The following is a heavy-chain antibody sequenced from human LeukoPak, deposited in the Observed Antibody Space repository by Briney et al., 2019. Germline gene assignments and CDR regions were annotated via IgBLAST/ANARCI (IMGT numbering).Heavy chain of an antibody. CDR3: ARLLGWTFDY. V-gene: IGHV3-33*01. D-gene: IGHD6-19*01. J-gene: IGHJ4*02. CDR1: GFTFSSYG. Sequence: PGGSLRLSCAASGFTFSSYGMNWVRQAPGKGLEWVAVIWYDGSEKYYAASVKGRFTISRDNSKNTLFLQMNSLRAEDTAVYYCARLLGWTFDYWGQGTLVTVSS. CDR2: IWYDGSEK.